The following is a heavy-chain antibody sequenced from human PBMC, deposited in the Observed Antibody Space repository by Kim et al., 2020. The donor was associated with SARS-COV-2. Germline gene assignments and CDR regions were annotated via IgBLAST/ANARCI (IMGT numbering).Heavy chain of an antibody. CDR1: GGPLSSYY. V-gene: IGHV4-4*08. CDR3: ARALAGSRGNLPLAY. J-gene: IGHJ4*02. D-gene: IGHD3-22*01. CDR2: IYRSVTT. Sequence: SETLSLTCTVSGGPLSSYYWSWIRQPPGKGLEWIGFIYRSVTTTYNPALKSRVTISVDRSKSQQFPLKMTSLTAADTAVYYCARALAGSRGNLPLAYWGQGSLVTVAA.